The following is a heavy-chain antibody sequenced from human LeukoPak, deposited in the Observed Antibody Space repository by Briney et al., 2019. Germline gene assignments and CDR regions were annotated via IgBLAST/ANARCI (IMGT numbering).Heavy chain of an antibody. V-gene: IGHV1-69*05. CDR2: IIPIFGTA. D-gene: IGHD3-16*01. CDR1: GGTFSSYA. Sequence: SVKVSCKASGGTFSSYAISWVRQAPGQGLEWMGGIIPIFGTASYAQKFQGRVTITTDESTSTAYMELSSLRSEDTAVYYCARESDYDYVWGSSTSWGQGTLVTVSS. J-gene: IGHJ4*02. CDR3: ARESDYDYVWGSSTS.